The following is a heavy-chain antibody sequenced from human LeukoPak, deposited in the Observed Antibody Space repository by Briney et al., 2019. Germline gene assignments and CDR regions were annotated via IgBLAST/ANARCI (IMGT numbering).Heavy chain of an antibody. CDR3: ARGGGSTNWFDP. CDR2: IHYSGST. V-gene: IGHV4-59*01. D-gene: IGHD2-15*01. CDR1: GGSISNYY. J-gene: IGHJ5*02. Sequence: PSETLSLTCTVSGGSISNYYCSGIRQPPGKGLEWIGYIHYSGSTNYNPSLKSRVTMSVDTSKNQFSLKLSSVTAADTAVYYCARGGGSTNWFDPWGQGTLVTVSS.